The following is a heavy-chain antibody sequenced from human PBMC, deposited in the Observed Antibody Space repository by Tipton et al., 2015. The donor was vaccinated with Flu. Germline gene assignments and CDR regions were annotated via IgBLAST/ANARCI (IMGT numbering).Heavy chain of an antibody. CDR1: GFTFRSYW. CDR3: GRAIGGSNSY. D-gene: IGHD1-14*01. J-gene: IGHJ4*02. Sequence: SLRLSCAASGFTFRSYWMSWVRQAPGKGLEWVANIKQGGSEKYYVDSVRGRFTISRDNAKNSLYLQMNSLRGEDSAVYYCGRAIGGSNSYWGQGTLVTVSS. CDR2: IKQGGSEK. V-gene: IGHV3-7*01.